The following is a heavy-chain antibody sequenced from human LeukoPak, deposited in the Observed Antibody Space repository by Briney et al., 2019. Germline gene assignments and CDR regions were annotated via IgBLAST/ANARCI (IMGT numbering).Heavy chain of an antibody. V-gene: IGHV3-7*03. J-gene: IGHJ4*02. CDR2: IKPDESEK. Sequence: GGSLRLSCAASGFTFSNYWMTWVRQAPGKGLEWVANIKPDESEKYYVGSVKGRFTISRDNAKNSLYLQMNSLRAEDTAIYYCTTSDCEYWGQGALVTVSS. CDR3: TTSDCEY. CDR1: GFTFSNYW.